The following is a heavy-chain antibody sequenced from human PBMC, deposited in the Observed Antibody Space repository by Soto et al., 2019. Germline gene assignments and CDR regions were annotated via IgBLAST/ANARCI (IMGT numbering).Heavy chain of an antibody. CDR1: GFTFSSYA. CDR3: AKTRSYSSSWPDAFEI. Sequence: GGSLRLSCAASGFTFSSYAMSWVRQAPGKGLEWVSVISGTGGSTYYADSVKGRFTISRDNSKNTLYMQMNSLRAEDTAVYYCAKTRSYSSSWPDAFEIWGQGTMVTVSS. V-gene: IGHV3-23*01. J-gene: IGHJ3*02. D-gene: IGHD6-13*01. CDR2: ISGTGGST.